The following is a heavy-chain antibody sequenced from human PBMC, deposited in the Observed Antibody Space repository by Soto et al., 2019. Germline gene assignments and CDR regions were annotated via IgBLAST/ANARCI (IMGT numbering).Heavy chain of an antibody. V-gene: IGHV6-1*01. D-gene: IGHD2-15*01. Sequence: SQTLSLTGAISGDSVFSNSAAWNWIRQSPSRGLEWLGRTYYRSKWYNDYAVSVKSRITINPDTSKNQFSLQLNSVTPEDTAVYYCARGRGSQGWYYYCYMDVWGKGTLVTVSS. CDR1: GDSVFSNSAA. CDR3: ARGRGSQGWYYYCYMDV. J-gene: IGHJ6*03. CDR2: TYYRSKWYN.